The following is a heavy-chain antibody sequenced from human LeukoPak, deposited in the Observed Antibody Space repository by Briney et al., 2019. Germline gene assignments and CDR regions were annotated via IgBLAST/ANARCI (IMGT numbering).Heavy chain of an antibody. CDR3: XRAXLVRFLRWFDP. CDR1: GDSVSSNSAT. CDR2: TYYRSKWYN. Sequence: SQTLSLTCAISGDSVSSNSATWNWIRQSPSRGLEWLGRTYYRSKWYNDYAVSVKSRITINPDTSKNQFSLQLNSVTPEDKAIXXCXRAXLVRFLRWFDPWGQGTLVTVSS. V-gene: IGHV6-1*01. D-gene: IGHD6-13*01. J-gene: IGHJ5*02.